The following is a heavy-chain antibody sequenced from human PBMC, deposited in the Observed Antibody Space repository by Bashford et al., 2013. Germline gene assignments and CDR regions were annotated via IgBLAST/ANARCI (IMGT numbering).Heavy chain of an antibody. J-gene: IGHJ3*01. D-gene: IGHD4-17*01. CDR2: IYYSGKT. CDR1: GGSISSGGYY. Sequence: SETLSLTCTVSGGSISSGGYYWSWIRQPPGKGLEWIGSIYYSGKTYYNPSLKSRVTISEDTSNNQFSLKLSSVTAADTALYYCATRPDVREVFDVVGPRDKWSPSPQ. CDR3: ATRPDVREVFDV. V-gene: IGHV4-39*01.